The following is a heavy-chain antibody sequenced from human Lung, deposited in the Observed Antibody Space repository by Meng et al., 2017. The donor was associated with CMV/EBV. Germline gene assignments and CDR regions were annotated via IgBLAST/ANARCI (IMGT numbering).Heavy chain of an antibody. V-gene: IGHV1-2*02. D-gene: IGHD3-22*01. CDR3: AREDYHDSTSYQDFDY. J-gene: IGHJ4*02. CDR2: INPNSGGT. Sequence: ASSKVFCKVSGYTFSDYYMHWVRQAPGQGLEWMGWINPNSGGTNYAQKLQGRVTMTRDTSISTAYMELSRLRSDDTAVYYCAREDYHDSTSYQDFDYWGQGTLVTVSS. CDR1: GYTFSDYY.